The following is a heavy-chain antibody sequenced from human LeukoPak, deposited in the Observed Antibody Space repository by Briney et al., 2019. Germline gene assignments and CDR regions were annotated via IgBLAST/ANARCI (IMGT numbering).Heavy chain of an antibody. CDR2: ISWNSGSI. V-gene: IGHV3-9*01. Sequence: PGRSLRLSCAASGFTFDDYAMHWVRQAPGKGLEWVSGISWNSGSIGYADSVKGRFTISRDNAKNSLYLQMNSLRAEDTALYYCAKDGGIAVAGTDYWGQGTLVTVSS. CDR3: AKDGGIAVAGTDY. D-gene: IGHD6-19*01. J-gene: IGHJ4*02. CDR1: GFTFDDYA.